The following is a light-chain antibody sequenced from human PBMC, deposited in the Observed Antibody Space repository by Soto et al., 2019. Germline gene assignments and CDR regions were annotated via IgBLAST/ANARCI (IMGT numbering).Light chain of an antibody. J-gene: IGKJ1*01. Sequence: DIQMTQSPSSLSASVGDRVTITCRASQGISNYLAWYQQKPGKVPKLLIYAASTLQSGVPSRFSGSGFGTDFTPTISSLQPDDVASYYCQKYDSAPQTFGQGTKVEIK. CDR1: QGISNY. V-gene: IGKV1-27*01. CDR2: AAS. CDR3: QKYDSAPQT.